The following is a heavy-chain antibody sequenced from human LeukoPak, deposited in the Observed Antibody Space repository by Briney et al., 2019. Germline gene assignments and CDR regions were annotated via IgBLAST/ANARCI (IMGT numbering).Heavy chain of an antibody. J-gene: IGHJ4*02. V-gene: IGHV3-7*01. CDR2: MNADGAKK. CDR1: GFTFSNYL. Sequence: PGGSLRLSCAVSGFTFSNYLMTWVRQAPGKGLEWVANMNADGAKKYYVDSVKGRFTISRDNAKNSVYLEMNNLRGEDTAVYHCARAGSGSYVGYSVDYWGQGALVTVSS. CDR3: ARAGSGSYVGYSVDY. D-gene: IGHD6-19*01.